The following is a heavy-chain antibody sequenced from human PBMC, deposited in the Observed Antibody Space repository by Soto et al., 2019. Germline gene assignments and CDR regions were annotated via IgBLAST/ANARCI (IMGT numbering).Heavy chain of an antibody. CDR1: GGSISTYY. CDR2: IYRTGST. Sequence: PSETLSLTCTVSGGSISTYYWNWIRQSPGKGLEWIGYIYRTGSTHYNPSLNSRVAISLDTSRNKFSLQLNSVTAADTAVYFCARQIGDDPFDVWGQGTMVTVSS. CDR3: ARQIGDDPFDV. J-gene: IGHJ3*01. D-gene: IGHD3-3*01. V-gene: IGHV4-59*01.